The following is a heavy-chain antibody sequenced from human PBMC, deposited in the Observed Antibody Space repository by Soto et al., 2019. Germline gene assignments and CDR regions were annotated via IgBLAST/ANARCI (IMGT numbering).Heavy chain of an antibody. Sequence: PSETLSLTGIVSGGSLSTYYWSWIRQSPGKGLEWMGYLYYGATTYYGPSLKSRLTISADSSKTQFSLKLTSVTTADTAVYYCAGGSSWDWFDPWGQGTLVTVSS. CDR1: GGSLSTYY. CDR3: AGGSSWDWFDP. V-gene: IGHV4-59*01. D-gene: IGHD6-13*01. J-gene: IGHJ5*02. CDR2: LYYGATT.